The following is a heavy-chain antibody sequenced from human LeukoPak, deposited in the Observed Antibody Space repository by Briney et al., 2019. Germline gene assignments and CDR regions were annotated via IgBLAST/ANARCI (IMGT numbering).Heavy chain of an antibody. V-gene: IGHV3-23*01. CDR1: GSIFSNYA. D-gene: IGHD3-10*01. CDR2: IDKGGTT. J-gene: IGHJ4*02. CDR3: AKSRGSGTYCFDY. Sequence: GGSLRLSCAASGSIFSNYAMSWVRQAPGKGLEWVSTIDKGGTTYCPDSVKGRFTISRDNSKNTLYLQMNSLRAEDTATYYCAKSRGSGTYCFDYWGQGTLVTVSS.